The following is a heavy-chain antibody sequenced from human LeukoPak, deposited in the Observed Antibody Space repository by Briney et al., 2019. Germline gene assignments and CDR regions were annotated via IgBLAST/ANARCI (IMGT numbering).Heavy chain of an antibody. CDR3: ARDMSPRAFDI. D-gene: IGHD3-10*02. CDR2: IDHSGST. J-gene: IGHJ3*02. Sequence: SETLSLTCAVYGGSFSGYYWSWIRQPPGKGLERIGEIDHSGSTNYNPSLKSRVTISVDTSKNQFSLKLSSVTAADAAVYYCARDMSPRAFDIWGQGTMVTVSS. V-gene: IGHV4-34*01. CDR1: GGSFSGYY.